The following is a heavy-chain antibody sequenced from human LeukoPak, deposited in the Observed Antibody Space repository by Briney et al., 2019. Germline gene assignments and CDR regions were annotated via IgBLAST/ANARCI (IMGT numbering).Heavy chain of an antibody. J-gene: IGHJ4*02. V-gene: IGHV4-30-2*01. CDR2: IYHSGST. D-gene: IGHD3-10*01. CDR1: GGSISSGGSS. CDR3: ARMWVSPIPLWFGPQPGYFDY. Sequence: PSQTLSLTCAVSGGSISSGGSSWSWIRQPPGKGLEWIGYIYHSGSTYYNPSPKSRVTISVDRSKNQFSLKLSSVTAADTAVYYCARMWVSPIPLWFGPQPGYFDYWGQGTLVTVSS.